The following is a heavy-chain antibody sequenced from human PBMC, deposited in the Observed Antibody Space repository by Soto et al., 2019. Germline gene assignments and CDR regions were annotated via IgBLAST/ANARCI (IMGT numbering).Heavy chain of an antibody. Sequence: GGSLRLSCAASGFTFSSYAMHWVRQAPGKGLEWVAVISYDGSNKYYADSVKGRFTISRDNSKNTLYLQMNSLRAEDTAVYYCASGKLAYDEWGQGTLVTVSS. CDR3: ASGKLAYDE. J-gene: IGHJ4*02. CDR2: ISYDGSNK. D-gene: IGHD6-13*01. V-gene: IGHV3-30-3*01. CDR1: GFTFSSYA.